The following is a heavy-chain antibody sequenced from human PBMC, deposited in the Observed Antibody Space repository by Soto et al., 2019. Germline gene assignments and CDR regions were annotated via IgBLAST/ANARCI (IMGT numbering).Heavy chain of an antibody. Sequence: EVRLVESGGGLVQPGESLRLSCEASGFTVGTNYISWVRQSPGKGLEWVSVIYAAGHTYYPDSVKGRFTISRDKCLNTVSLQMSSLRVDDMAVYDCARAIVTPGTYYIDVWGKGTTVTVSS. CDR1: GFTVGTNY. D-gene: IGHD4-4*01. J-gene: IGHJ6*03. CDR3: ARAIVTPGTYYIDV. CDR2: IYAAGHT. V-gene: IGHV3-66*01.